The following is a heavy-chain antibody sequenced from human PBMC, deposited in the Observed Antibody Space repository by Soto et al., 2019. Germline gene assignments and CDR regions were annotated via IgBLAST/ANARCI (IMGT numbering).Heavy chain of an antibody. CDR2: ISGSGGST. Sequence: EVQLLESGGELVQPGGSLRLSCAASGFTFSSYVMSWVRQAPGKGLEWVSTISGSGGSTFYADSVKGRFTISRDNSRNTLYLQMNNLRAEDTAVYYCAHKRGYNYGYDYWGQGTLVTVSS. J-gene: IGHJ4*02. CDR3: AHKRGYNYGYDY. CDR1: GFTFSSYV. D-gene: IGHD5-18*01. V-gene: IGHV3-23*01.